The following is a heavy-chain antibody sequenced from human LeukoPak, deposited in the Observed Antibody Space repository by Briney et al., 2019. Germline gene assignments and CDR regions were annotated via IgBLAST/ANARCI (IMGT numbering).Heavy chain of an antibody. V-gene: IGHV4-59*01. Sequence: PSETLSLTCTVCWGYINNYYWNWIRQPPGKGPEWLGHVYYNRNTMYNPSLKDRLIISLQTSENEFSLKLTPVSHPCIAVYYCARNPRPNSNNWFDTWGQGTLVTVSS. CDR3: ARNPRPNSNNWFDT. CDR1: WGYINNYY. CDR2: VYYNRNT. J-gene: IGHJ5*02. D-gene: IGHD5-18*01.